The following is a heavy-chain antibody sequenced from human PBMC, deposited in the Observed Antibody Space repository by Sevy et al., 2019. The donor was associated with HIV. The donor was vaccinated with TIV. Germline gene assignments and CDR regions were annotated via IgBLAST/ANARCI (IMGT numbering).Heavy chain of an antibody. V-gene: IGHV1-18*01. CDR1: GYTFISYG. CDR2: ISGDNGNT. D-gene: IGHD3-10*01. CDR3: ARDSMPTVQGIIITPYYYGMDL. Sequence: ASVKVSCKASGYTFISYGISWVRQAPGQGLEWMGWISGDNGNTISAQNLQGRLTMSTDTSTSTAYMELRSLRSDDTAVYYCARDSMPTVQGIIITPYYYGMDLWGQGTTVTVSS. J-gene: IGHJ6*02.